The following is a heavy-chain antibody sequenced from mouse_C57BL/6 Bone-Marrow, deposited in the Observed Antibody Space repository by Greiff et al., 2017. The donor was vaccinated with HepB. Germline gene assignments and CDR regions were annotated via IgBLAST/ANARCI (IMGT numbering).Heavy chain of an antibody. Sequence: VQLQQSDAELVKPGASVKISCKVSGYTFTDHTIHWMKQRPEQGLEWIGYIYPRDGSTKYNEKFKGKATLTADKSSSTAYRQLNSLTSEDSAVYVCARVDWDVPFVDYWGQGTTLTVSS. CDR2: IYPRDGST. V-gene: IGHV1-78*01. CDR3: ARVDWDVPFVDY. J-gene: IGHJ2*01. D-gene: IGHD4-1*01. CDR1: GYTFTDHT.